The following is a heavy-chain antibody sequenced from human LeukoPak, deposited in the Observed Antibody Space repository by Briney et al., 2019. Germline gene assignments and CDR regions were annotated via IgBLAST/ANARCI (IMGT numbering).Heavy chain of an antibody. CDR2: IFYSGST. CDR3: ARGLASGYPPIPFDY. J-gene: IGHJ4*02. Sequence: SETLSLTCTVSGGSISNYYWSWLRQPPGKGLEWIGYIFYSGSTHYNPSLKSRVTISVDTSKNEFSLNLTSVTAADTAIYYCARGLASGYPPIPFDYWGQGTLVTVSS. CDR1: GGSISNYY. D-gene: IGHD3-3*01. V-gene: IGHV4-59*12.